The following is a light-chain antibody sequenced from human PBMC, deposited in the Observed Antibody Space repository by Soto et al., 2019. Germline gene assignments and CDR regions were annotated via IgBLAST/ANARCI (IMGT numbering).Light chain of an antibody. CDR3: QQRSNWPS. CDR2: DAS. Sequence: EIVLTQSPATLSLSPGERATLSCRASQSVSSYLAWYQQQPGQAPRLLIYDASNRATGIPARFSGSGSGTDFTLTISSLQPEDFAVDYCQQRSNWPSFGQGTKVDIK. CDR1: QSVSSY. V-gene: IGKV3-11*01. J-gene: IGKJ1*01.